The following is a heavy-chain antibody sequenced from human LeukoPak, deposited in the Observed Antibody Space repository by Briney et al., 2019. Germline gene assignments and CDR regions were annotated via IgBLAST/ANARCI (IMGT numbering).Heavy chain of an antibody. CDR3: ARGGVAPSGGPFFDY. Sequence: PSETLSLTCTVSGVSVTSYYWSWIRQPPGKGLEWIGGISYSGSTNYNPSLKSRVTISVDTSKNQFSLKLSSVTAADTAVYYCARGGVAPSGGPFFDYWGQGTLVTVSS. V-gene: IGHV4-59*02. D-gene: IGHD3-10*01. CDR1: GVSVTSYY. CDR2: ISYSGST. J-gene: IGHJ4*02.